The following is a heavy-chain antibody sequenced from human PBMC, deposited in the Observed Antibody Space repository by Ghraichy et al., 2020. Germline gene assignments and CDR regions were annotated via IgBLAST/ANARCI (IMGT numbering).Heavy chain of an antibody. J-gene: IGHJ6*02. CDR1: GGNFSSYA. V-gene: IGHV1-69*04. CDR3: ARDRGEEYQLLFGYYYYGMYV. D-gene: IGHD2-2*01. CDR2: IIPILGIA. Sequence: SVKVSCKASGGNFSSYAISWVRQAAGQGNEWMGRIIPILGIANYAQKFQGRVTITADKSTSTAYMELSSLRSEDTAVYYCARDRGEEYQLLFGYYYYGMYVWGQVSTVTVSS.